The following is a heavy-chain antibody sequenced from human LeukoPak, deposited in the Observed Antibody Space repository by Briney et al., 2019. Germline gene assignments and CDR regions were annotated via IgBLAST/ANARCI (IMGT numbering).Heavy chain of an antibody. D-gene: IGHD4-23*01. CDR1: GYIFTDYY. CDR2: INPKSGGT. J-gene: IGHJ4*02. V-gene: IGHV1-2*02. CDR3: AREAVDSNSFDY. Sequence: ASVKVSCKASGYIFTDYYVHWVRQAPGQGLEWMGWINPKSGGTIYAQKLQGRVTMTRDTSITTAYMELSRLTSDDTAIYYCAREAVDSNSFDYWGQETPVTVSS.